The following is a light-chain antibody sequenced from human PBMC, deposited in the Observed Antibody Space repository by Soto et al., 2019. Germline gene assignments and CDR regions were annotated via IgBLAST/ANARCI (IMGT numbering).Light chain of an antibody. Sequence: EIILTQSPATLSLSPGERATLSCRASQSVSSSYLAWYQQKPGQAPRLLIYDASNRATGIPARFSGSGSGTDFTLTISSLEPEDSAVYYCQQRYNWPRTFGQGTKVDIK. CDR3: QQRYNWPRT. V-gene: IGKV3D-20*02. CDR2: DAS. J-gene: IGKJ1*01. CDR1: QSVSSSY.